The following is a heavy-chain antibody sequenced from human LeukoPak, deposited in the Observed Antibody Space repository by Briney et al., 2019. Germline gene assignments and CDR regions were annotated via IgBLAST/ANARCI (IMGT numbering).Heavy chain of an antibody. CDR3: ARGGGLDV. D-gene: IGHD3-16*01. CDR1: GFTFRNYV. V-gene: IGHV3-7*03. CDR2: INHNGNVS. J-gene: IGHJ6*02. Sequence: GGSLRLSCAASGFTFRNYVIHWVRQAPGKGLEWVASINHNGNVSYYVDSVKGRFTISRDNAKNSLYLQMSNLRAEDTAVYFCARGGGLDVWGQGATVTVSS.